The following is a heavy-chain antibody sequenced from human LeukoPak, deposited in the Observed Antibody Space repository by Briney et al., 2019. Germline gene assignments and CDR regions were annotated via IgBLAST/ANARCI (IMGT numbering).Heavy chain of an antibody. Sequence: GGSLRLSCAASGFTFSSYAMSWVRQAPGKGLEWVSAISGSGGSTYYADSVKGRFTISRDNSKNTLYLQMNSLRAEDTAVYYRAADRFTYCGGDCYSGYYNWFDPWGQGTLVTVSS. J-gene: IGHJ5*02. CDR1: GFTFSSYA. CDR3: AADRFTYCGGDCYSGYYNWFDP. CDR2: ISGSGGST. V-gene: IGHV3-23*01. D-gene: IGHD2-21*02.